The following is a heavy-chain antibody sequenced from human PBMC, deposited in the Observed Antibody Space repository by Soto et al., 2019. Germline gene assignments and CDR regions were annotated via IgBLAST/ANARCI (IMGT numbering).Heavy chain of an antibody. CDR1: GYTFSTSG. Sequence: QVQLVQSGAEVRKPGASVKVSCKASGYTFSTSGMSWLRQAPGQGLEWMGWISTYNGDTNDAPKFQDRVTMTPDTTTSKVYMGLSRMTSDDTGLYYSAVPGPAPYCYYGMDVWGQGTRVTVSS. J-gene: IGHJ6*02. V-gene: IGHV1-18*01. D-gene: IGHD2-21*01. CDR2: ISTYNGDT. CDR3: AVPGPAPYCYYGMDV.